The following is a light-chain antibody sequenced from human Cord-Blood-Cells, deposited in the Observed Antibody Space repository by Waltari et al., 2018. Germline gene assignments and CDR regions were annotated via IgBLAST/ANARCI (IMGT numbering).Light chain of an antibody. V-gene: IGKV3-15*01. CDR2: GAS. Sequence: EIVLTQAPVTLSVFPGERATLSCRASKGGSSNWAWYQQKPGQAPRLFIYGASTRATGIPARFSGSGSGTEFHLTISILQSEEFAVYYCQQYNNWPRYTCGQGTKLEIK. CDR3: QQYNNWPRYT. CDR1: KGGSSN. J-gene: IGKJ2*01.